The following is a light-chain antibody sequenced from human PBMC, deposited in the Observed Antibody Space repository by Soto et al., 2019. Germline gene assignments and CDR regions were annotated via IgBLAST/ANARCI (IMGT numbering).Light chain of an antibody. J-gene: IGKJ4*01. V-gene: IGKV3-11*01. CDR3: QERSGWPRGT. CDR1: ESISRDY. Sequence: EIVLTQSPGTLSLSPGQRATLSCRASESISRDYLAWYQQRLGQAPRLLILAASQRAAGVPARFRGSGSGTDFTLTISSLEPEDFAVYYCQERSGWPRGTFGGGTKVDIK. CDR2: AAS.